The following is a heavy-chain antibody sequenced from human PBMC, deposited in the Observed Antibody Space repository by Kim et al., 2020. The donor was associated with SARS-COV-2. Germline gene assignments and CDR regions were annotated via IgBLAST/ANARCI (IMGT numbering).Heavy chain of an antibody. CDR1: GYTFSDYA. Sequence: ASVKVSCKASGYTFSDYAMSWVRQAPGQGLEWMGWINTNTGKPTYAQGFTGRFVFSLDTSVSTAYLQISSLKAEDTAVYYCARYYCSATVCYHSDYWGQGTQVTVSS. V-gene: IGHV7-4-1*02. D-gene: IGHD2-15*01. J-gene: IGHJ4*02. CDR2: INTNTGKP. CDR3: ARYYCSATVCYHSDY.